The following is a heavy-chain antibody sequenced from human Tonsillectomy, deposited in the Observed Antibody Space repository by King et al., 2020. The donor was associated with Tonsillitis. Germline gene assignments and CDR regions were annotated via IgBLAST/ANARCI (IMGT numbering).Heavy chain of an antibody. CDR2: FYTIGGT. J-gene: IGHJ4*02. D-gene: IGHD6-19*01. CDR3: ARGRYTSGWYYFDY. V-gene: IGHV4-4*07. Sequence: QLQESGPGLVKPSETLSLTCTVSGGSISSYYWSWIRQPAGKGLEWIGRFYTIGGTNYNPSLKSRVAMSVDTSKNQFSLKLSSVTAADTAVYYCARGRYTSGWYYFDYWGQGTLVTVSS. CDR1: GGSISSYY.